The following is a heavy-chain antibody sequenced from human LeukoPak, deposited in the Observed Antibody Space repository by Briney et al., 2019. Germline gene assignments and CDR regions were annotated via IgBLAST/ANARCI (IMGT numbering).Heavy chain of an antibody. D-gene: IGHD3-10*01. Sequence: SETLSLTCAVSGGSISSNNWWSWVRQPPGKGLEWIGSIYYSGSTYYNPSLKSRVTISVDTSKNQFSLKLSSVTAADTAVYYCARVSFSSGFGELLSGGHFDYWGQGTLVTVSS. V-gene: IGHV4-4*02. CDR3: ARVSFSSGFGELLSGGHFDY. CDR2: IYYSGST. CDR1: GGSISSNNW. J-gene: IGHJ4*02.